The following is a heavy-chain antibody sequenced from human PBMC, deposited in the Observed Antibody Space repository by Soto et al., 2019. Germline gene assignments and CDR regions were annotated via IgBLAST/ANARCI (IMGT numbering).Heavy chain of an antibody. Sequence: QVRLVESGGGVVQPGRSLRLSCVASGFAFSSFGLHWVRQAPGKGLEWVAVISNDGRNKYSADSVKGRFTISRDNSKNTVFLQMNSLRDEDTDVYYCAKDSLVTGGSCIDYWGQGTLVTVSS. V-gene: IGHV3-30*18. J-gene: IGHJ4*02. D-gene: IGHD2-15*01. CDR1: GFAFSSFG. CDR3: AKDSLVTGGSCIDY. CDR2: ISNDGRNK.